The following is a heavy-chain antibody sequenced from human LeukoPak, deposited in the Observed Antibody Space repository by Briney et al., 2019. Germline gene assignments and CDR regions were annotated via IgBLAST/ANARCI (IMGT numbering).Heavy chain of an antibody. CDR1: GGTFRKYA. D-gene: IGHD3-22*01. CDR2: IIAIFGTT. V-gene: IGHV1-69*13. J-gene: IGHJ4*02. CDR3: ASFPTYYFDKSGADY. Sequence: GASVKVSCKAPGGTFRKYAITWVRQAPGQGLEWMGGIIAIFGTTNYAQKFQGRVTITADESTGTVYMELSSLRSEDTAVYYCASFPTYYFDKSGADYWGQGTLVTVSS.